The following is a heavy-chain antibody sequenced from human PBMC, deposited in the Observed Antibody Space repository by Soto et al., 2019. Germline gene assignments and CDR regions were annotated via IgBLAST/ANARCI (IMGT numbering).Heavy chain of an antibody. CDR3: ARDMLYDFWSGYNSTYFDY. CDR2: ISSSSSYI. V-gene: IGHV3-21*01. CDR1: GFTFSSYS. D-gene: IGHD3-3*01. Sequence: GGSLRLSCASSGFTFSSYSMNCVRQSPGKWLEWVSSISSSSSYIYYADSVKGRFTISRDNAKNSLYLQMNSLRAEDTAVYYCARDMLYDFWSGYNSTYFDYWGQRTLVTLSS. J-gene: IGHJ4*02.